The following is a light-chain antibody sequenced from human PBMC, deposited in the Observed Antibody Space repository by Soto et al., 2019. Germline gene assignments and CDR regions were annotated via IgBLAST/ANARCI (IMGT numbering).Light chain of an antibody. CDR2: GAS. Sequence: EIVLTQSPATLSSFPGDILTLXCRASQGDNTIVAWYKQKPGQAPRLLIYGASTRAHGIPARCSCSGSGTEFTLTISRLQSEDFAVYYCQEYNNWPLIFGGGTKVDIK. J-gene: IGKJ4*01. CDR3: QEYNNWPLI. CDR1: QGDNTI. V-gene: IGKV3-15*01.